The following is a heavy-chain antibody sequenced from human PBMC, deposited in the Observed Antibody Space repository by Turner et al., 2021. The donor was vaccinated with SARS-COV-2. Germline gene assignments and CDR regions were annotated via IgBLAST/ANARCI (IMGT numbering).Heavy chain of an antibody. Sequence: EVQLVQSGAEGKKPGESLTISCKGSGYSFTSFWIGWVRQMPGKGLEWMGIIDPGDSDTRYSPSCQGQVTISADKSISTAYLQWSSLKASDTAMYYCATLYSASYLGPFDYWGQGTLVTVSS. CDR1: GYSFTSFW. V-gene: IGHV5-51*03. D-gene: IGHD1-26*01. J-gene: IGHJ4*02. CDR2: IDPGDSDT. CDR3: ATLYSASYLGPFDY.